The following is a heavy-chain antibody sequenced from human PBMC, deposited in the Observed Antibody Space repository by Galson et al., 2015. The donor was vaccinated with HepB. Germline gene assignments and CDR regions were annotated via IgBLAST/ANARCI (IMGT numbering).Heavy chain of an antibody. J-gene: IGHJ4*02. Sequence: SVKVSCKASGYTFTGYYMHWVRQAPGQGLEWMGWINPNSGGTNYAQKFQGRVTMTRDTSISTAYMELSRLRSDDTAVYYCARDRVIAVAGTFDYWGQGTLVTVSS. CDR2: INPNSGGT. D-gene: IGHD6-19*01. V-gene: IGHV1-2*02. CDR3: ARDRVIAVAGTFDY. CDR1: GYTFTGYY.